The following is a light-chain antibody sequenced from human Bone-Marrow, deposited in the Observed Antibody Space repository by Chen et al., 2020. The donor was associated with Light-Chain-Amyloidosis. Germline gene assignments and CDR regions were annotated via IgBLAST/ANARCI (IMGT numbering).Light chain of an antibody. Sequence: QSVLTQPPSASGTPGQRVTISCSGSSSNIGVNYVTWYQHLPGTDPNVVIYRNNLGAPGVPDRFAATSSGTSASLAISGLRSEDDADYYCAAWDDSLRGVVFGGGTKLTAL. CDR1: SSNIGVNY. CDR2: RNN. V-gene: IGLV1-47*01. J-gene: IGLJ3*02. CDR3: AAWDDSLRGVV.